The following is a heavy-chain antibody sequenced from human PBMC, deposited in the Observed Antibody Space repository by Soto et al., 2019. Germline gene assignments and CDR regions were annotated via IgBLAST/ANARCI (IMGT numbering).Heavy chain of an antibody. Sequence: SETLSLTCTVSGGSISSYYWSWIRQPPGKGQEWIGYIYYSGSTNYNPSLKSRVTISVDTSKNQFSLKLSYVTAADTAVYYCARLTYDYIWVSYRRTWFDAWGQGTLVTVSS. CDR3: ARLTYDYIWVSYRRTWFDA. D-gene: IGHD3-16*02. V-gene: IGHV4-59*08. CDR1: GGSISSYY. J-gene: IGHJ5*02. CDR2: IYYSGST.